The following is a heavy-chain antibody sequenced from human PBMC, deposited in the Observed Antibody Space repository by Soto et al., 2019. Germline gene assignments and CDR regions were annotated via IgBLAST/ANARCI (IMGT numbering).Heavy chain of an antibody. J-gene: IGHJ4*02. D-gene: IGHD5-12*01. V-gene: IGHV3-43*01. CDR1: GFTFDDYT. CDR3: AKGHGLDGYNQDHLDY. CDR2: ISWDGGST. Sequence: EVQLVESGGVVVQPGGSLRLSCAASGFTFDDYTMHWVRQAPGKGLEWVSLISWDGGSTYYADSVKGRFTISRDNSKNSLYLQMNSLRTEDTALYYCAKGHGLDGYNQDHLDYWGQGTLVTVSS.